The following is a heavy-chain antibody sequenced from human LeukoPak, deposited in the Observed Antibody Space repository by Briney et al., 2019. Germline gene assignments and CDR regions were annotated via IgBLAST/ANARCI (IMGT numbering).Heavy chain of an antibody. CDR3: ARFVYCTSTNCYGWFDP. V-gene: IGHV4-59*01. CDR1: GGSISSYY. J-gene: IGHJ5*02. D-gene: IGHD2-2*01. CDR2: IYYSGST. Sequence: SETLSLTCTLSGGSISSYYWSWIRQPPAKGLEWIGHIYYSGSTNYNPSLKSRVTILVDISKNQFSLKLNSVTTADTAVYYCARFVYCTSTNCYGWFDPWGQGTLVTVSS.